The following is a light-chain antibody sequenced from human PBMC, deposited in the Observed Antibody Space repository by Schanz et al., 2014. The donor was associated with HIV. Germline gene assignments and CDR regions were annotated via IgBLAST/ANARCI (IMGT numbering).Light chain of an antibody. Sequence: EIVLTQSPGSLSLSPGGRATLSCGASQRLSSSYLAWYQQKRDQPPRLVIYATSTRAAGISDRFSGTGSGKDFTLAISRPEPDDFAPYYCQSFGGSWGTFGGGTKLEL. V-gene: IGKV3-20*01. J-gene: IGKJ4*01. CDR2: ATS. CDR3: QSFGGSWGT. CDR1: QRLSSSY.